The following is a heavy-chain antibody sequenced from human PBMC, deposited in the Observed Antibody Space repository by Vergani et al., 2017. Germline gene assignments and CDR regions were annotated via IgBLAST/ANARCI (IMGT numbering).Heavy chain of an antibody. D-gene: IGHD6-6*01. J-gene: IGHJ4*02. CDR1: GFTFSTYD. CDR2: IGTAGDT. CDR3: ARRDSSSPALDY. V-gene: IGHV3-13*01. Sequence: VQLVESGGGVVQPGGSLRLSCAASGFTFSTYDMHWVRQATGKGLEWVSAIGTAGDTYYPGSVKGRFTISRENAKNSLYLQMNGLRAGDTAVYYCARRDSSSPALDYWGQGTLVTVSS.